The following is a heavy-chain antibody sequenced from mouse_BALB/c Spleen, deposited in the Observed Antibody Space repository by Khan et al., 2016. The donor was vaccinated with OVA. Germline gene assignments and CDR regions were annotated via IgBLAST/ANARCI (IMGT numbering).Heavy chain of an antibody. CDR2: VSTGGGYT. D-gene: IGHD1-1*01. CDR3: ARLAYYYDSEGFAY. Sequence: EVQLQESGGDLVKPGGSLKLSCAASGFTFSTYGMSWVRQTPDKRLEWVATVSTGGGYTYYPDSVKGRFTISRDNAKNTLYLQMRSLKSEDTAIFYCARLAYYYDSEGFAYWGQGTLVTVSA. J-gene: IGHJ3*01. CDR1: GFTFSTYG. V-gene: IGHV5-6*01.